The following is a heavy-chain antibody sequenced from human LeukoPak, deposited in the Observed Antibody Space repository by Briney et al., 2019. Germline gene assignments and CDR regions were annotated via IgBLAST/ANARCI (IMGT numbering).Heavy chain of an antibody. D-gene: IGHD3-10*01. V-gene: IGHV3-66*04. J-gene: IGHJ3*02. Sequence: GGSLRLSCAASGFTVSSNYMIWVRQAPGKGLEWVSVIYSGGSTYYADSVKGRFTISRDNSKNPLYLQMNSLTAADTAVYYCARPYYYGSGSYNLGAFDIWGQGTMVTVSS. CDR3: ARPYYYGSGSYNLGAFDI. CDR2: IYSGGST. CDR1: GFTVSSNY.